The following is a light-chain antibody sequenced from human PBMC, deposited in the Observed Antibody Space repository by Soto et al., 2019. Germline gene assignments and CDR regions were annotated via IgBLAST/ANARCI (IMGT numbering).Light chain of an antibody. CDR1: QSISSN. J-gene: IGKJ1*01. CDR2: AAS. CDR3: QQSHSTPRT. Sequence: DIQMTQSPSSLSASGGDRVTITCRAGQSISSNLNWYQQKPGRAPDLVIYAASSLHSGVPSRFSGSASGTDFTLTISSLQPEDSATYYCQQSHSTPRTFGQGTKVDIK. V-gene: IGKV1-39*01.